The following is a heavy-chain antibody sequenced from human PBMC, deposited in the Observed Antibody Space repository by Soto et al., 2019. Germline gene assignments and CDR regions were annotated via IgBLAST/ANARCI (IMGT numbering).Heavy chain of an antibody. J-gene: IGHJ3*02. D-gene: IGHD2-2*01. Sequence: GASLTLSCAASGFPVGSYAIRWARQAPGKGLEVGSAISGSGGSTYYADSVKGRFTISRDNSKKTLYLQMNSLRAEDTAVYYCAKGFRRYCSRTSRSDDAFDNWGQGTMVTVSS. V-gene: IGHV3-23*01. CDR2: ISGSGGST. CDR3: AKGFRRYCSRTSRSDDAFDN. CDR1: GFPVGSYA.